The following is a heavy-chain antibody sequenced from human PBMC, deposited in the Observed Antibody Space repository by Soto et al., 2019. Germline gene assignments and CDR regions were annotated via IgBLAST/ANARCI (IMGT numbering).Heavy chain of an antibody. J-gene: IGHJ6*03. Sequence: ASVKVSCKASGYTFTGYYMHWVRQAPGQGLEWMGWINPNSGGTNYAQKFQGWVTMTRDTSISTAYMELSRLRSDDTAVYYCARGVAAAGDYYYYMDVWGKGTTVTVSS. CDR3: ARGVAAAGDYYYYMDV. CDR1: GYTFTGYY. CDR2: INPNSGGT. V-gene: IGHV1-2*04. D-gene: IGHD6-13*01.